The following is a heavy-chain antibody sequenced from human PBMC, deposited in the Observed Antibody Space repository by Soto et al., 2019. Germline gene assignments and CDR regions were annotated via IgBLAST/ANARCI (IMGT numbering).Heavy chain of an antibody. CDR1: GFTFDDYA. V-gene: IGHV3-9*01. D-gene: IGHD6-13*01. Sequence: EVQLVESGGGLVQPGRSLRLSCAASGFTFDDYAMHWVRQAPGKGLEWVSGISWNSGSIGYADSVKGRFTISRDNAKNSLYLQMNSLRAEDTALYYCAKAQGRDSSWYPLYYYYMDVWGKGTTVTVSS. CDR3: AKAQGRDSSWYPLYYYYMDV. CDR2: ISWNSGSI. J-gene: IGHJ6*03.